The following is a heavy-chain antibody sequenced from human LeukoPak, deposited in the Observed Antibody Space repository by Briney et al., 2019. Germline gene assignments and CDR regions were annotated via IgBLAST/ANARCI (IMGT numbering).Heavy chain of an antibody. J-gene: IGHJ4*02. CDR1: GDSISNGNW. D-gene: IGHD6-6*01. V-gene: IGHV4-4*02. CDR2: IYHSGGT. CDR3: ARSLDYSISY. Sequence: SETLSLTCAVSGDSISNGNWLTWVRQPPGEGLGWIGEIYHSGGTNYNPSLKSRVSISVDKSTTPFSLMLSSVTAADTAVYFCARSLDYSISYWGQGTLVTVSS.